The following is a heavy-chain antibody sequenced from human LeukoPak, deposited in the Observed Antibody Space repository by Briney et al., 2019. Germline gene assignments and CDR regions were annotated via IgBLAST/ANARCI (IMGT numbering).Heavy chain of an antibody. CDR2: ISAYNGNT. CDR1: GYTFTSYG. Sequence: GASVKVSCKASGYTFTSYGISWVRQAPGQGLEWMGWISAYNGNTNYAQKLQGRVTMTTDTSTSTAYMELGSLRSDDTAVYYCARLPLYSSGRETWFDPWGQGTLVTVSS. V-gene: IGHV1-18*01. CDR3: ARLPLYSSGRETWFDP. D-gene: IGHD6-19*01. J-gene: IGHJ5*02.